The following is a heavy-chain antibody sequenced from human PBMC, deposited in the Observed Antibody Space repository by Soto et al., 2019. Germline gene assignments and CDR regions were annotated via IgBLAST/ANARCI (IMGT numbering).Heavy chain of an antibody. CDR1: GGSFSGYY. D-gene: IGHD3-3*01. J-gene: IGHJ6*02. CDR3: ARGWLYYDFWSGLRRLYYGMDV. CDR2: INHSGST. V-gene: IGHV4-34*01. Sequence: QVQLQQWGAGLLKPSETLSLTCAVYGGSFSGYYWSWIRQPPGKGLEWIGEINHSGSTNYNPSLKSRVTISVDTSKNQFSLKLSSVTAADTAVYYCARGWLYYDFWSGLRRLYYGMDVWGQGTTVTVSS.